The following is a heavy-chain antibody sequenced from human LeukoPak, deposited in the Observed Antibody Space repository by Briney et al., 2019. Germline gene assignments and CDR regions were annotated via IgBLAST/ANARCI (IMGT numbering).Heavy chain of an antibody. J-gene: IGHJ4*02. Sequence: GGSLRLSCVGSGFTFRSRAMSWVRQAPEKGLEFVSGIYENGGTTYYADSVKGRFSISRDNSKNTLYLQMDSLRGEDTAVYYCAKDFRIGYSAHFDYWGQGALVTVSS. V-gene: IGHV3-23*01. CDR1: GFTFRSRA. D-gene: IGHD2-21*01. CDR2: IYENGGTT. CDR3: AKDFRIGYSAHFDY.